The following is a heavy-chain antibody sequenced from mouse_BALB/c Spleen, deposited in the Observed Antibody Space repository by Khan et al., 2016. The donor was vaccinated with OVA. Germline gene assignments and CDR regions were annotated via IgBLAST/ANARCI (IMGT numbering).Heavy chain of an antibody. D-gene: IGHD1-1*01. J-gene: IGHJ4*01. Sequence: VQLQQSGAELAKPGASVMMSCKASGYTSGTYWMHWVKPRPGQGLEWLGYINPSTGYNEYNQKFKDKATLTADKSSTTAYMQLNSRTSEDSAVYYSSTAGHYGGRYYFAMDYWGQGTSVTGSS. CDR2: INPSTGYN. CDR3: STAGHYGGRYYFAMDY. CDR1: GYTSGTYW. V-gene: IGHV1-7*01.